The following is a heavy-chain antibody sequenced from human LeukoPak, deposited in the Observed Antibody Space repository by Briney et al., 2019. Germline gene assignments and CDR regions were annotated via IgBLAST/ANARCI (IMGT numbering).Heavy chain of an antibody. CDR3: ARIGYGGNSWWFDP. D-gene: IGHD4-23*01. V-gene: IGHV4-59*01. J-gene: IGHJ5*02. Sequence: SETLSLTCAVYGGSFSGYYWSWIRQPLGKRLEWIGYIYYSGSTNYNPSLKSRVTISVDTSKNQFSLKLSSVTAADTAVYYCARIGYGGNSWWFDPWGQGTLVTVSS. CDR2: IYYSGST. CDR1: GGSFSGYY.